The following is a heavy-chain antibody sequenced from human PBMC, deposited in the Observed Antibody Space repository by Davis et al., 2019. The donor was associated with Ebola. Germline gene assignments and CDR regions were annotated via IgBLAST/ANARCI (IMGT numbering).Heavy chain of an antibody. J-gene: IGHJ6*02. CDR3: ARGHRRITMIVVGPQYYGMDV. Sequence: ASVKVSCKASGYTFTSYGISWARQAPGQGLEWMGWISAYNGNTNYAQKLQGRVTMTTDTSTSTAYMELRSLRSDDTAVYYCARGHRRITMIVVGPQYYGMDVWGQGTTVTVSS. D-gene: IGHD3-22*01. V-gene: IGHV1-18*01. CDR2: ISAYNGNT. CDR1: GYTFTSYG.